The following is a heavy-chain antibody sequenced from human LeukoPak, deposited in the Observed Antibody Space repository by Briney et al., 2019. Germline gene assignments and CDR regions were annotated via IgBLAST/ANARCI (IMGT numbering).Heavy chain of an antibody. CDR2: INHSGST. CDR3: AREKLWFGELLYEEMDV. J-gene: IGHJ6*04. D-gene: IGHD3-10*01. Sequence: PSETLSLTCAVYGGSFSGYYWSWIRQPPGKGLEWIGEINHSGSTNYYPSLKSRVTISVDTSKNQFSLKLSSVTAADTAVYYCAREKLWFGELLYEEMDVWGKGTTVTVSS. V-gene: IGHV4-34*01. CDR1: GGSFSGYY.